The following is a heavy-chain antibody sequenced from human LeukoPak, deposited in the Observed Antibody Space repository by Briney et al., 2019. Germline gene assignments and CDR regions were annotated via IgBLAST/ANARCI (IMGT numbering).Heavy chain of an antibody. V-gene: IGHV3-21*04. J-gene: IGHJ6*03. CDR2: ISRSSSYI. Sequence: PGGSLRLSCAASGFTLSTYSMNWVRQAPGKGLEWVSSISRSSSYIYYADSVKGRFTISRDNAKNSLFLQMNSLRAEDTAVYYCARDGSGYSGSSLHYYYYMDVWGKGTTVTVSS. D-gene: IGHD5-12*01. CDR1: GFTLSTYS. CDR3: ARDGSGYSGSSLHYYYYMDV.